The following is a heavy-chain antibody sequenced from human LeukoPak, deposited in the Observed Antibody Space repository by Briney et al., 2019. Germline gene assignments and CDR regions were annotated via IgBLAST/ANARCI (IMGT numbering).Heavy chain of an antibody. CDR1: GDTLTEFA. D-gene: IGHD3-3*01. Sequence: ASVKVSCKVSGDTLTEFAMHWVRQVPGKGLEWMGGFDPEDGETIYAQKFQGRVIMSEDTSTDTAYMELSSLRSEDTAVYYCAADRFSIFGVVITPKNYYGMDVWGQGTTVTVSS. J-gene: IGHJ6*02. CDR2: FDPEDGET. V-gene: IGHV1-24*01. CDR3: AADRFSIFGVVITPKNYYGMDV.